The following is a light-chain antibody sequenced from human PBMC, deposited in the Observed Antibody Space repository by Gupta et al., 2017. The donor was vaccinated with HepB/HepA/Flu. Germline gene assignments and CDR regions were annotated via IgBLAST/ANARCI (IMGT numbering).Light chain of an antibody. CDR3: QQYGSSPGT. CDR1: HSVSSSY. Sequence: EIALTQSPGTLTLSPGERATLSCRASHSVSSSYLAWYQQKPGQAPRLLIYGASSRATGIPDRFSGSGSGTDFTLTISRLEPEDFAVYYCQQYGSSPGTFGQGTKVEIK. V-gene: IGKV3-20*01. J-gene: IGKJ1*01. CDR2: GAS.